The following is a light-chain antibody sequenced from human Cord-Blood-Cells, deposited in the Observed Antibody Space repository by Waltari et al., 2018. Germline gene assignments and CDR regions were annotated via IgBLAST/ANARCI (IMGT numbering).Light chain of an antibody. CDR1: QDISNY. Sequence: DIQIDQSTYSLSASVGHRVTITCQASQDISNYLNWYQQKPGKAPKLLIYDASNLETGVPSRFSGSGSGTDFTFTISSLQPEDIATYYCQQYDNLPLTFGPGTKVDIK. CDR3: QQYDNLPLT. J-gene: IGKJ3*01. CDR2: DAS. V-gene: IGKV1-33*01.